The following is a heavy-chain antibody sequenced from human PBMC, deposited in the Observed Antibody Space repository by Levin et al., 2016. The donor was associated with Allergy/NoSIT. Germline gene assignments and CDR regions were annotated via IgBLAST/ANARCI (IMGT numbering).Heavy chain of an antibody. J-gene: IGHJ6*03. CDR3: ARGTGRGLQYYDFWSGGHYMDV. CDR1: GGSFSGYY. D-gene: IGHD3-3*01. V-gene: IGHV4-34*01. CDR2: INHSGST. Sequence: SETLSLTCAVYGGSFSGYYWSWIRQPPGKGLEWIGEINHSGSTNYNPSLKSRVTISVDTSKNQFSLKLSSVTAADTAVYYCARGTGRGLQYYDFWSGGHYMDVWGKGTTVTVSS.